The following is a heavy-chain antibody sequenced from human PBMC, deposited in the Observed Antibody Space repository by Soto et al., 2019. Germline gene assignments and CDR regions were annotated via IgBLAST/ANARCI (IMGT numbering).Heavy chain of an antibody. CDR2: IYYSGST. CDR3: ARQGITMIVVVVTDNWFDP. V-gene: IGHV4-39*01. D-gene: IGHD3-22*01. CDR1: GDSISSNNYY. Sequence: SETLSLTCIVSGDSISSNNYYWVWIRQPPGKALEWIGSIYYSGSTYYNPSLKSRVTISVDTSKNQFSLKLTSVTAADTAVYYCARQGITMIVVVVTDNWFDPWGQGTLVTVSS. J-gene: IGHJ5*02.